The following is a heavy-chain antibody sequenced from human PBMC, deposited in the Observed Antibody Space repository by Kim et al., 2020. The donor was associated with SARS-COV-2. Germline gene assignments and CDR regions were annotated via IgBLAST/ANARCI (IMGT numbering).Heavy chain of an antibody. V-gene: IGHV1-69*04. CDR1: GGPFDRYA. Sequence: SVKVSCKASGGPFDRYAVTWVRQAPGQGLEWMGRIIPIVGVPNYAQKFQGRVTISADKSRNVVYMELRSLRVEDTAVFYCARGTVLTPDGLDYWGQGTL. D-gene: IGHD4-17*01. J-gene: IGHJ4*02. CDR3: ARGTVLTPDGLDY. CDR2: IIPIVGVP.